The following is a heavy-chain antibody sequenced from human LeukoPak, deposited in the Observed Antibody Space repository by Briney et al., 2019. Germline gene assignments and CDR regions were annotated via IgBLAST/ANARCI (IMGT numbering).Heavy chain of an antibody. V-gene: IGHV1-69*13. CDR2: IIPIFGTA. CDR1: GGTFSSYA. CDR3: AKAYYDILTGYCTYFDY. D-gene: IGHD3-9*01. J-gene: IGHJ4*02. Sequence: SVKVSCKASGGTFSSYAISWVRQAPGQGLEWMGGIIPIFGTANYAQKFQGRVTITADESTSTAYMELSSLRSEDTAVYYCAKAYYDILTGYCTYFDYWGQGTLVTVSS.